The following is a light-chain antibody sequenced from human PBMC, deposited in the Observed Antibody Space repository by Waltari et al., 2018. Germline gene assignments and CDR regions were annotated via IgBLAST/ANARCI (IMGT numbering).Light chain of an antibody. CDR2: DVN. CDR1: SNNIGDSRY. J-gene: IGLJ2*01. CDR3: CSYAVGTYTWF. V-gene: IGLV2-11*01. Sequence: QSALTQPRSVSGSPGQSVTISCTGTSNNIGDSRYVSCYQQHPGKAPTVVIHDVNRRPDGVPDRFTAAKSGNTASLTISGLQAEDEGDYYCCSYAVGTYTWFFGGGTKLTVL.